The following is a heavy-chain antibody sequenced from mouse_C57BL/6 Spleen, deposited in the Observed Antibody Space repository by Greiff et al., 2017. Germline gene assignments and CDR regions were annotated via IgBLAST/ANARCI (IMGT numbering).Heavy chain of an antibody. V-gene: IGHV1-61*01. CDR1: GYTFTSYW. CDR3: ARRDYSNSFDY. CDR2: IYPSDSET. D-gene: IGHD2-5*01. J-gene: IGHJ2*01. Sequence: QVQLQQPGAELVRPGSSVKLSCKASGYTFTSYWMDWVKQRPGQGLEWIGNIYPSDSETHYNQKFKDKATLTVDKSSSTAYMQLSSLTSEDSAVDYCARRDYSNSFDYWGQGTTLTVSS.